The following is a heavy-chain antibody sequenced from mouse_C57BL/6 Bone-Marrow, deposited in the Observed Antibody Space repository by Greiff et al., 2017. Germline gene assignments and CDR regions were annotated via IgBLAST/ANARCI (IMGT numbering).Heavy chain of an antibody. CDR1: GYTFTSYW. D-gene: IGHD2-14*01. Sequence: VQLQQPGAELVKPGASVKLSCKASGYTFTSYWMQWVKQRPGQGLAWIGEIDPSDSYTNYNQKFKGKATLTVDTSSSTAYMQLSSLTSEDSAVYDCARFRSYFDYWGQGTTLTVSS. CDR3: ARFRSYFDY. CDR2: IDPSDSYT. V-gene: IGHV1-50*01. J-gene: IGHJ2*01.